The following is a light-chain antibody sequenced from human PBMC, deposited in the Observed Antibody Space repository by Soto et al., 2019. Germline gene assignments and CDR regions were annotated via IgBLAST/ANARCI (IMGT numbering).Light chain of an antibody. CDR3: QQYCRPWT. CDR2: WAS. J-gene: IGKJ1*01. CDR1: QSVLYSSNNKNY. Sequence: DIVMTQSPDSLAVSLGERATINCKSSQSVLYSSNNKNYVAWYQQKPGQPPKLLIYWASTRESGVPDRFSGSGSGTDFTLTISSLQAEDVAVYYCQQYCRPWTFGQGTKVEIK. V-gene: IGKV4-1*01.